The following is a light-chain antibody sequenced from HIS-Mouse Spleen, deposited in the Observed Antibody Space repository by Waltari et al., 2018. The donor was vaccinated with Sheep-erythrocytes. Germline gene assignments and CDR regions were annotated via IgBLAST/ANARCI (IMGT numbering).Light chain of an antibody. Sequence: QSALTQPRSVSGSPGQSVTISCTGTRSDGGGYNYVSWYQQHPFKAPKLMIYDVSKRPSGVPDRFSGSKSGNTASLTISGLQAEDEADYYCCSYAGSYNHVFATGTKVTVL. CDR2: DVS. V-gene: IGLV2-11*02. J-gene: IGLJ1*01. CDR3: CSYAGSYNHV. CDR1: RSDGGGYNY.